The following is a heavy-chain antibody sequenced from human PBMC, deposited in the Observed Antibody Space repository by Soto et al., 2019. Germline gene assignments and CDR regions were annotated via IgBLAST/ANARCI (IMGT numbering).Heavy chain of an antibody. CDR2: ISGSGGST. Sequence: GGSLRLSCAASGFTFSSYAMSWVRQAPGKGLEWVSAISGSGGSTYYADSVKGRFTISRDNSKNTLYLQMNSLRAEDTAVYYCAKVPRYCSSTSCYPKGGFDPWGQGTLVTVSS. CDR3: AKVPRYCSSTSCYPKGGFDP. V-gene: IGHV3-23*01. D-gene: IGHD2-2*01. CDR1: GFTFSSYA. J-gene: IGHJ5*02.